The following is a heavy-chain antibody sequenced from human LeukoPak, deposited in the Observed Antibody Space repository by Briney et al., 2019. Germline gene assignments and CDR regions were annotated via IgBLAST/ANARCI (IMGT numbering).Heavy chain of an antibody. CDR1: GFTFSNYA. J-gene: IGHJ3*02. D-gene: IGHD2-15*01. Sequence: GGSLRLSCAASGFTFSNYAMSWVRQAPGKGLEWVSAIRNRGGTTFYADSVKGRFTISRDNSKNTVYLQMDSLRAEDTAVHYCADCGWSPNDAFDIWGQGTMVTVSS. V-gene: IGHV3-23*01. CDR2: IRNRGGTT. CDR3: ADCGWSPNDAFDI.